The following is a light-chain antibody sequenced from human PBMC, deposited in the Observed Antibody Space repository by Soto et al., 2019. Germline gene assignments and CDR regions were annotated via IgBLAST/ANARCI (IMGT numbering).Light chain of an antibody. Sequence: DIVMTQSPLSLPVTPGEPASISCRSSQSLLHSNGYNYLDWYLQKPGQSPQLLIYLGSNRASGVPDRFSGSXXXTXXTLXXXRVXAEXVXXYXCMQALQTPWTFGQGTKVEIK. CDR2: LGS. V-gene: IGKV2-28*01. J-gene: IGKJ1*01. CDR1: QSLLHSNGYNY. CDR3: MQALQTPWT.